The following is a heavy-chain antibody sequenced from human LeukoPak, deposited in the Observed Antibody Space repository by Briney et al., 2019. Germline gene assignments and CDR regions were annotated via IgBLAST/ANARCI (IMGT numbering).Heavy chain of an antibody. CDR1: GYSFTSYW. V-gene: IGHV5-51*01. D-gene: IGHD2-2*01. CDR2: IYPGDSDT. J-gene: IGHJ6*02. CDR3: ARLIGYCSSTSCYVDGMDV. Sequence: GESLKISCKGSGYSFTSYWIGWVRQMPGKGLEWMGIIYPGDSDTRYSPSFQGQVTISADKSISTAYLQWSSLKASDTAMYYCARLIGYCSSTSCYVDGMDVWGQGTTVTVSS.